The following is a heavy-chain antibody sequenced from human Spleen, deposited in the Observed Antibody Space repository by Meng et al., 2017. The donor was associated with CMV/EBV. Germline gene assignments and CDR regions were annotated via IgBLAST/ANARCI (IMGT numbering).Heavy chain of an antibody. V-gene: IGHV3-23*01. CDR3: AKAGPGIVPSKNGMDV. CDR2: IYSDGST. J-gene: IGHJ6*02. CDR1: GFIFTIYA. Sequence: GGSLILSCSASGFIFTIYAMTWVRQAPGKGLEWVSTIYSDGSTYYADSLKGRFTISRDNFKNTLSLQMNSLRAADTAVYYCAKAGPGIVPSKNGMDVWGQGTTVTVSS. D-gene: IGHD1-26*01.